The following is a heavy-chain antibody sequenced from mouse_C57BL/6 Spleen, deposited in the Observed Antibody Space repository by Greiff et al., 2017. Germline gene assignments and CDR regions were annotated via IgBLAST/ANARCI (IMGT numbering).Heavy chain of an antibody. CDR2: INPNNGGT. CDR3: ATYYLGAMDY. V-gene: IGHV1-26*01. CDR1: GYTFTDYY. J-gene: IGHJ4*01. Sequence: VQLQQSGPELVKPGASVKISCKASGYTFTDYYMNWVKQSHGKSLEWIGDINPNNGGTSYNQKFKGKATLTVDKSSSTAYMELRSLTSEDSAVYYCATYYLGAMDYWGQGTSVTVSS. D-gene: IGHD1-1*01.